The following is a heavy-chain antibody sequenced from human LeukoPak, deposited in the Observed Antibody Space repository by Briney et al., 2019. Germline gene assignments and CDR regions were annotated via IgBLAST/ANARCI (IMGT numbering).Heavy chain of an antibody. D-gene: IGHD5-12*01. CDR2: ISFDGDAK. V-gene: IGHV3-30-3*01. J-gene: IGHJ5*02. CDR1: GFIFNLYA. CDR3: AREVAPGWWLPGHS. Sequence: GRSLRLSCAASGFIFNLYAVHWVRQAPGKGLEWVAVISFDGDAKYYTGSVKGRFTISRDNSKNTVYLQMNSLRVEDTAVYYCAREVAPGWWLPGHSWGQGTLVTVSS.